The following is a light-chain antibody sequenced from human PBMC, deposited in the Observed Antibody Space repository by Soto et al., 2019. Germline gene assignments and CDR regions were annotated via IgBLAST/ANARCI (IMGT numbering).Light chain of an antibody. V-gene: IGKV3-15*01. CDR1: QSVGSL. J-gene: IGKJ1*01. Sequence: EIVMTQSPATLSVSPGERATLSCRASQSVGSLLAWYQHNPGQAPRLLIYGASTRATGIPARFSGSGSGTEFTLTISSLQSEDFAVYYCQQYNNWPRTFGQGTKVDTK. CDR2: GAS. CDR3: QQYNNWPRT.